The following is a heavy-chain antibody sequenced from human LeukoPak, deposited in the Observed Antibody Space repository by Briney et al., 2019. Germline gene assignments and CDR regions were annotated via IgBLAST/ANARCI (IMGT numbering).Heavy chain of an antibody. Sequence: GASVKVSCKASGGTFSSYAISWVRQAPGQGLEWMGGIIPIFGTANYAQKFQGRVTITADKSTSTAYMELSSLRSEDTAVYYCARDGQGGDMETGWGQGTLVTVSS. CDR2: IIPIFGTA. CDR1: GGTFSSYA. D-gene: IGHD2-21*02. J-gene: IGHJ4*02. CDR3: ARDGQGGDMETG. V-gene: IGHV1-69*06.